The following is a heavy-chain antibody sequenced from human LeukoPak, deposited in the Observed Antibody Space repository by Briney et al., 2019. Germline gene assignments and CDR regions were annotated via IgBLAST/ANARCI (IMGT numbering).Heavy chain of an antibody. CDR1: GFTVSRNY. Sequence: GGSLRLSCAVSGFTVSRNYMNWVRQAPGKGLEWVSAISGSGGSIYYTDSVKGRFTISRDNSKNTLFLQMNSLRAEDTAVYYCAKVWGSYSTGYFDYWGQGTLVTVSS. D-gene: IGHD1-26*01. J-gene: IGHJ4*02. V-gene: IGHV3-23*01. CDR3: AKVWGSYSTGYFDY. CDR2: ISGSGGSI.